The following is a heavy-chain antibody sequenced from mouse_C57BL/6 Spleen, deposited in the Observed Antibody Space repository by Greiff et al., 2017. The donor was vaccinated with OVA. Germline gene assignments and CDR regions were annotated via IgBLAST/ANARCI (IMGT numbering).Heavy chain of an antibody. D-gene: IGHD2-4*01. V-gene: IGHV5-17*01. CDR3: AKDYDEGYYAMDY. CDR2: ISSGSSTL. CDR1: GFTFSDYG. J-gene: IGHJ4*01. Sequence: EVKLMESGGGLVKPGGSLKLSCAASGFTFSDYGMHWVRQAPEKGLEWVAYISSGSSTLYYADTVKGRFTISRDNAKNTLFLQMTSLRSEDTAMYYCAKDYDEGYYAMDYWGQGTSVTVSS.